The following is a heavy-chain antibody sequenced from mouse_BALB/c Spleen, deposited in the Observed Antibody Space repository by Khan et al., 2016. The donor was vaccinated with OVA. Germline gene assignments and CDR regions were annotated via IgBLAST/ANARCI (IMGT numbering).Heavy chain of an antibody. D-gene: IGHD1-1*01. CDR2: VSGDSDTI. V-gene: IGHV5-17*02. CDR3: ATSYFYGYYFDY. Sequence: EVHLVESGGGLVQPGGSRKLSCAASGFTFSSYGMHWVRQAPEKGLEWVAYVSGDSDTIFYADIVKGRFTISRDNPKNTLFLQMTSLLSEDTASYYCATSYFYGYYFDYWGPGTTLTVSS. CDR1: GFTFSSYG. J-gene: IGHJ2*01.